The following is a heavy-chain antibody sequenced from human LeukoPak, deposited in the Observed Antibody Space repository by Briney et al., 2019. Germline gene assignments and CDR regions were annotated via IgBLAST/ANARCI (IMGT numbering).Heavy chain of an antibody. V-gene: IGHV3-23*01. CDR3: ARPRGCGSSRCNNFDY. CDR2: ISGSGGST. D-gene: IGHD2-2*01. J-gene: IGHJ4*02. Sequence: GGSLRLSCAASGFTFSSYAMSWVRQAPGKGLEWVSAISGSGGSTYYADSVKGRFSISRDNSKNTLYLQMNRLRAEDTAVYYCARPRGCGSSRCNNFDYWGQGTLVTVSS. CDR1: GFTFSSYA.